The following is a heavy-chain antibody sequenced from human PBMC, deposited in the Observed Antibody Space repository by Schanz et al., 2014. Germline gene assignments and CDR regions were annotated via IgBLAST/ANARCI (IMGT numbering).Heavy chain of an antibody. V-gene: IGHV1-46*03. D-gene: IGHD3-10*01. Sequence: QVHLVQSGAEVHKPGASLKISCKASGYTFTNFFLHWVRQAPGQGLEWMGRINPIGGSTTYAQKFRGAVTLTTDTSTDTAYLELTSLRSEDTAVYYCARGSPENMIRGELDYWGQGTLVTVSS. J-gene: IGHJ4*02. CDR2: INPIGGST. CDR1: GYTFTNFF. CDR3: ARGSPENMIRGELDY.